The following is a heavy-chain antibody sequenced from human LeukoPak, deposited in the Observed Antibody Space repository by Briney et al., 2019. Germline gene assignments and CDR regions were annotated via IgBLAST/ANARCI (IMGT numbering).Heavy chain of an antibody. CDR1: GYSFTSFW. D-gene: IGHD2-2*01. J-gene: IGHJ4*02. CDR3: ARPYCSSTSCTKSSGY. V-gene: IGHV5-51*01. Sequence: GESLKISCKGSGYSFTSFWIGWVRQMPGKGLEWMGIIYPGDSDTRYSPSFQGQVTISADKSISTAYLQWSSLKASDTAMYYCARPYCSSTSCTKSSGYWVQGTLVTVSS. CDR2: IYPGDSDT.